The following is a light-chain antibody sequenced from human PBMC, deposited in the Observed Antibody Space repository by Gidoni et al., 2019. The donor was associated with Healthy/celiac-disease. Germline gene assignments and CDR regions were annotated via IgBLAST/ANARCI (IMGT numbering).Light chain of an antibody. CDR1: QSVSSN. J-gene: IGKJ4*01. Sequence: EIVMTQSPATLSVSPAERATLSCRASQSVSSNLAWYQQKPGQAPRILSYGASTRATGIPARFSGSVYGTEFTLTFTRLQSEDFAVYYSQKYNKWPLTFGGGTKVEIK. CDR2: GAS. CDR3: QKYNKWPLT. V-gene: IGKV3-15*01.